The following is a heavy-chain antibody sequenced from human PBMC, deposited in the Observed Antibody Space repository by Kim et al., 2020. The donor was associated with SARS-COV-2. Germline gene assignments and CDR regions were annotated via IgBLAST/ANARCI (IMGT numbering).Heavy chain of an antibody. J-gene: IGHJ4*02. Sequence: GSTYYADSVKGRFTISRDNSKNTLYLQMNSLGAEDTAVYYCAKRSSPFDYWGQGTLVTVSS. CDR3: AKRSSPFDY. D-gene: IGHD1-26*01. CDR2: GST. V-gene: IGHV3-23*01.